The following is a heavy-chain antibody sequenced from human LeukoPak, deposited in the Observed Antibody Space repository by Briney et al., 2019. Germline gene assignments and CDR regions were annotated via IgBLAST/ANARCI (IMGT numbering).Heavy chain of an antibody. J-gene: IGHJ4*02. V-gene: IGHV3-9*01. D-gene: IGHD6-6*01. CDR3: AKDMEYSSSCFDY. CDR2: ISWNSGSI. CDR1: GFTFDDYA. Sequence: GGSLRLSCAASGFTFDDYAMHWVRQAPGKGLEWVSGISWNSGSIGYADSVKGRFTISRDNAKNSLYLQMNSLRAEDTALYYCAKDMEYSSSCFDYWGQGTLATVSS.